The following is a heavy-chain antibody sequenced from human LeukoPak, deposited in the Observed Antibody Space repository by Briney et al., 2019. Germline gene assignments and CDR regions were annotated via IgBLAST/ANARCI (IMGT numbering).Heavy chain of an antibody. CDR3: ARDWFGETV. CDR1: GFTFSTYS. V-gene: IGHV3-48*01. Sequence: PGGSLRLPCAASGFTFSTYSMNWVRQAPGKGLEWVSFIRHDSTDLYYADSVKGRFTISRDNVKNLLYLQMNSLTAEDTAVYYCARDWFGETVWGRGTLVTVSS. CDR2: IRHDSTDL. D-gene: IGHD3-10*01. J-gene: IGHJ4*02.